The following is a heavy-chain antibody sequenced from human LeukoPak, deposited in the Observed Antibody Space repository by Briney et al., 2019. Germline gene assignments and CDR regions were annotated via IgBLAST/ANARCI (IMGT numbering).Heavy chain of an antibody. D-gene: IGHD3-22*01. CDR3: AREHSGGGNYYDSSGYYRSFDY. Sequence: GGSLRLSCAPSGFTFSSYSMNWVRQAPGKGLEWVSYISSSRSDIYYADSVKGRFTISRDNAKNSLYLQMSSLKVEDTAVYYCAREHSGGGNYYDSSGYYRSFDYWGQGTPVTVSS. CDR1: GFTFSSYS. CDR2: ISSSRSDI. V-gene: IGHV3-21*01. J-gene: IGHJ4*02.